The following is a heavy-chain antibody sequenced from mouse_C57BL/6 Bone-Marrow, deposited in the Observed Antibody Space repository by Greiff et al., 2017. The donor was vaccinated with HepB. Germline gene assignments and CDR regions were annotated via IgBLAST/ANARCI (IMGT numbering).Heavy chain of an antibody. CDR2: ISSGSSTF. J-gene: IGHJ3*01. D-gene: IGHD1-1*01. CDR3: ARPLHYYYGSSSWFAY. Sequence: EVKVVESGGGLVKPGGSLKLSCAASGFTFSDYGMHWVRQAPEKGLEWVAYISSGSSTFYYADTVKGRFTISRDNAKNTLFLQMTSLRSEDTAMYYCARPLHYYYGSSSWFAYWGQGTLVTVSA. CDR1: GFTFSDYG. V-gene: IGHV5-17*01.